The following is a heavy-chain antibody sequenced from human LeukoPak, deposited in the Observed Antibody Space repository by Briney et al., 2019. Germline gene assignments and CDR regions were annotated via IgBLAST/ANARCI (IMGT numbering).Heavy chain of an antibody. Sequence: PGGPLRLSCAASGFTFSSYAMSWVRQAPGKGLEWVSAISGSGGSTYYADSMKGRFTISRDNSKNTLYLQMNSLRAEDAAVYYCAEAWGYYGSGSYYHFDYWGQGTLVTVSS. D-gene: IGHD3-10*01. CDR1: GFTFSSYA. V-gene: IGHV3-23*01. CDR2: ISGSGGST. J-gene: IGHJ4*02. CDR3: AEAWGYYGSGSYYHFDY.